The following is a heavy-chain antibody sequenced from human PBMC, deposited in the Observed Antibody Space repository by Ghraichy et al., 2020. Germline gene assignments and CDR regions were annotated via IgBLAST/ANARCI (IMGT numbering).Heavy chain of an antibody. Sequence: SETLSLTCTVSGGSISSYYWSWIRQPPGKGLEWIGYIYYSGSTNYNPSLKSRVTISVDTSKNQFSLKLSSVTAADTAVYYCARGHCSSTSCYTGLFDYWGQGTLVTVSS. D-gene: IGHD2-2*02. CDR1: GGSISSYY. J-gene: IGHJ4*02. CDR3: ARGHCSSTSCYTGLFDY. V-gene: IGHV4-59*01. CDR2: IYYSGST.